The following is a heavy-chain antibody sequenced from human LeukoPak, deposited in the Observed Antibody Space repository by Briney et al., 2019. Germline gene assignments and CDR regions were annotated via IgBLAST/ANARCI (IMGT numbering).Heavy chain of an antibody. V-gene: IGHV4-39*01. CDR2: IYYSGST. J-gene: IGHJ4*02. Sequence: PSETLSLTCTVSGGSISSSSYYWGWIRQPPGKGLEWIGSIYYSGSTYYNPSLKRRVTISVDTSKNQFSLKLSSVTAADTAVYYCARQYGLRLVRPGYYFDYWGQGTLVTVSS. CDR1: GGSISSSSYY. D-gene: IGHD3-16*01. CDR3: ARQYGLRLVRPGYYFDY.